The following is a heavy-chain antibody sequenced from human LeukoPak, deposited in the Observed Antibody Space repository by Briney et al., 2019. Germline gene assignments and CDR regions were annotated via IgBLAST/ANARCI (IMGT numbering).Heavy chain of an antibody. D-gene: IGHD2-2*01. Sequence: PGGSLRLFCAASGFTFSSYGMHWVRQAPGKGLEWVAVIWYDGSNKYYADSVKGRFTISRDNSKNALYLQMNSLRAEDTAVYYCARSPYCSSTSCYHFNWFDPWGQGTLVTVSS. CDR1: GFTFSSYG. CDR2: IWYDGSNK. CDR3: ARSPYCSSTSCYHFNWFDP. V-gene: IGHV3-33*01. J-gene: IGHJ5*02.